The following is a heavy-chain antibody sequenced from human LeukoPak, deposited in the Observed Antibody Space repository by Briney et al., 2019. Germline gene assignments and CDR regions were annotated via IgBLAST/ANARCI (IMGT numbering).Heavy chain of an antibody. V-gene: IGHV3-23*01. CDR1: GFTFSNSD. Sequence: GGSLRLSCAASGFTFSNSDMSWVRQAPGKGLEWVSAIGGSGSSTFYADSVKGRFTVSRDNSKNTLYLQMSSLRAEDTAVYYCAKSRLTPHPWGQGTLVIVSS. J-gene: IGHJ5*02. CDR2: IGGSGSST. D-gene: IGHD1-14*01. CDR3: AKSRLTPHP.